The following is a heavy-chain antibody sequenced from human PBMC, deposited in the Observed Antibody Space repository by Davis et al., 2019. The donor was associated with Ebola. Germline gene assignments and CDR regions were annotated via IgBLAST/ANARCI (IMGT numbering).Heavy chain of an antibody. Sequence: ASVKVSCKASGYTFTGYYMHWVRQAPGQGLEWMGWINPNSGGTNYAQKFQGRVTMTRDTSISTAYMELSRLRSDDTAVYYCARDRTYDSSGYHPWGQGTLVTVSS. V-gene: IGHV1-2*02. CDR3: ARDRTYDSSGYHP. CDR2: INPNSGGT. D-gene: IGHD3-22*01. J-gene: IGHJ5*02. CDR1: GYTFTGYY.